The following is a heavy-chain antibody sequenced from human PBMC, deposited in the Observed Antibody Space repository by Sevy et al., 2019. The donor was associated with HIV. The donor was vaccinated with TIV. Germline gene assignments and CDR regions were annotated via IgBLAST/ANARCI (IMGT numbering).Heavy chain of an antibody. CDR2: INPNSGGT. V-gene: IGHV1-2*02. CDR3: APDSSVQTYDFDGSAYYYDY. J-gene: IGHJ4*02. Sequence: ASVKVSCKASGYTFTNYYIHWVRQAPGQGLEWMGWINPNSGGTNYAQKFQGRVTMTRDTSISTAYMELSRLRSDDTAVYYCAPDSSVQTYDFDGSAYYYDYWGQGTLVTVSS. CDR1: GYTFTNYY. D-gene: IGHD3-22*01.